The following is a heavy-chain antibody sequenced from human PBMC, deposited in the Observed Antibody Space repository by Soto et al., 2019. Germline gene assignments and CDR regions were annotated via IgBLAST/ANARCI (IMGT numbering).Heavy chain of an antibody. CDR3: XXXXYXXGXLGX. V-gene: IGHV4-39*01. CDR1: GGSITSSSYY. CDR2: IYYIGTT. J-gene: IGHJ4*02. Sequence: PSETLSLTCTVSGGSITSSSYYWGWIRQPPGKGLEWIGSIYYIGTTYYNPSLKSRVTISVDTSKNQFSLKVNSVTAADTAVYYXXXXXYXXGXLGXXXQGTQV.